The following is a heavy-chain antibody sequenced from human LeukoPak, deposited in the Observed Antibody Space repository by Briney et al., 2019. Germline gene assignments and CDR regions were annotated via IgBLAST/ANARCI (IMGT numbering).Heavy chain of an antibody. D-gene: IGHD6-13*01. CDR2: ISYDGSHK. CDR1: GFTFNTYA. CDR3: ARGRIAAAGTVYIPFDP. V-gene: IGHV3-30*04. J-gene: IGHJ5*02. Sequence: PGRSLRLSCAASGFTFNTYAMHWVRQAPGKGLEWVALISYDGSHKYYADSVEGRFTISRDNSKNTLYLQMNSLRAEDTAVYYCARGRIAAAGTVYIPFDPWGQGTLVTVSS.